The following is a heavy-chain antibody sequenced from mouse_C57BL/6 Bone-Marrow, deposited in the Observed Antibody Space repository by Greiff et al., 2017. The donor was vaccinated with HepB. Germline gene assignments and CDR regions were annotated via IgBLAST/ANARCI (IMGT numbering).Heavy chain of an antibody. V-gene: IGHV5-12*01. D-gene: IGHD1-1*02. Sequence: DVHLVESGGGLVQPGGSLKLSCAASGFTFSDYYMYWVRQTPEKRLEWVAYISNGGGSTYYPDTVKGRFTISRDNAKNTLYLQMSRLKSEDTAMYYCARSHYFGAFDYWGQGTTLTVSS. J-gene: IGHJ2*01. CDR1: GFTFSDYY. CDR2: ISNGGGST. CDR3: ARSHYFGAFDY.